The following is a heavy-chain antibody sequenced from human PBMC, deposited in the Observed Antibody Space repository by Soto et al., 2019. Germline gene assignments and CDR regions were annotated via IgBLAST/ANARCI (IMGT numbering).Heavy chain of an antibody. Sequence: PSETLSLTCTVSGGSISNYYWSWIRQPPGKGLEWIGYIYYSGSTNYNPSLKSRVTISVDTSKNQFSLKLSSVTAADTAVYYCARGTSPTGSYYYYGMDVWGQGTTVTVSS. CDR2: IYYSGST. V-gene: IGHV4-59*01. CDR1: GGSISNYY. J-gene: IGHJ6*02. D-gene: IGHD1-1*01. CDR3: ARGTSPTGSYYYYGMDV.